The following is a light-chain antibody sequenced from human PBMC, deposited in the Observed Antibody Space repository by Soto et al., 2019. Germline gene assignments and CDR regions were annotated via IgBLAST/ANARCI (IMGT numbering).Light chain of an antibody. CDR1: QSVSRY. Sequence: EIVLTQSPATLSLSPGERATLFCRASQSVSRYLAWYQQKSGQAPRLLIYDASNRATGIPARFSGSGSGTDFTLTISSLEPEDFAVYYCQQRTNWPLTFGGGTKVEIK. CDR2: DAS. J-gene: IGKJ4*01. CDR3: QQRTNWPLT. V-gene: IGKV3-11*01.